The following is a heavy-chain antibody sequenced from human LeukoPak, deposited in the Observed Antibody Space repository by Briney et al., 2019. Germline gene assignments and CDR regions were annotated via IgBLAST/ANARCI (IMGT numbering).Heavy chain of an antibody. Sequence: GGSLRLSCAVSGFAFSSYWMGWVRQAPGKGLEWVANIKQDGSDKIYVDSVKGRFTISRDNAKNSLFLQMNSLGADDTAVYYCVRDLSGNGDYWGQGTLVTVSS. CDR1: GFAFSSYW. D-gene: IGHD1-20*01. V-gene: IGHV3-7*01. CDR2: IKQDGSDK. CDR3: VRDLSGNGDY. J-gene: IGHJ4*02.